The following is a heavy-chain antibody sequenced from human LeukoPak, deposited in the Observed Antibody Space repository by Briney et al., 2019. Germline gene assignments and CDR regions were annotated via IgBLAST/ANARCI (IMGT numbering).Heavy chain of an antibody. CDR3: AKARALVGAITFDY. CDR2: ISYDGSNK. V-gene: IGHV3-30-3*01. CDR1: GFTFSSYA. Sequence: PGGSLRLSCAASGFTFSSYAMHWVRQAPGKGLEWVAVISYDGSNKYYADSVKGRFTISRDNSKNTLYLQMNSLRAEDTAVYYCAKARALVGAITFDYWGQGTLVTVSS. D-gene: IGHD1-26*01. J-gene: IGHJ4*02.